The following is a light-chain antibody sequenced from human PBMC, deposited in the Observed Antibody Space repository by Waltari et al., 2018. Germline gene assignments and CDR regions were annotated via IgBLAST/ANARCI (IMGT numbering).Light chain of an antibody. CDR1: QSVSRT. CDR3: QKYGTLPAT. Sequence: EVMLTQSPGTLSLSPGERATLSCRASQSVSRTLAWYQQKPGQAPRLLIYDASRRATSIPDRFSGSGSGTDFSLTISRLEPEDFAVYYCQKYGTLPATFGQGTKVEIK. V-gene: IGKV3-20*01. J-gene: IGKJ1*01. CDR2: DAS.